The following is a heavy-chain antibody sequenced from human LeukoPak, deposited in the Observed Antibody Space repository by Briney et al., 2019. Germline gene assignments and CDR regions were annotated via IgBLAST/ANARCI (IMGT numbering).Heavy chain of an antibody. CDR2: IKQNGSEK. Sequence: GGSLRLSCVASGITFSRHWMKWVRQAPGKGLEWVANIKQNGSEKFYVDSVKGRFTISRDNAKNSLYLQMTSLRPEDTALYYCAGGTGWLIDSWGQGTLVTVSS. CDR3: AGGTGWLIDS. V-gene: IGHV3-7*01. J-gene: IGHJ4*02. CDR1: GITFSRHW. D-gene: IGHD3-9*01.